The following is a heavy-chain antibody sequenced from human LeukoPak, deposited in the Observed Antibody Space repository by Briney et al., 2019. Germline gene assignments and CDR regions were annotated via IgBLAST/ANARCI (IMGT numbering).Heavy chain of an antibody. D-gene: IGHD6-19*01. Sequence: GGSLRLSCAATGFTFNTFAMHWVRQAPGKGLEWLGLISYDGDKQIYPASVKGRFSFSRDNSKSTLFLQLSSLRADDTAVYYCTRSSGWYGVSWGQGTLVTVSS. CDR2: ISYDGDKQ. CDR1: GFTFNTFA. J-gene: IGHJ4*02. CDR3: TRSSGWYGVS. V-gene: IGHV3-30-3*01.